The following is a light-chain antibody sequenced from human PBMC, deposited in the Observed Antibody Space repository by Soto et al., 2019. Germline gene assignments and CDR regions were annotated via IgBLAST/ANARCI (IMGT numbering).Light chain of an antibody. CDR2: GAS. V-gene: IGKV3-20*01. CDR1: QSVSSTY. CDR3: QQYGSSSWT. Sequence: EIVLTQSPGTLSLSPGERATLSCRASQSVSSTYLAWYQQKPGQAPRLLIYGASSRAADIPDRFSGSGSGTDFTLTISRLEPEDFAVYYCQQYGSSSWTFCQGTKVEMK. J-gene: IGKJ1*01.